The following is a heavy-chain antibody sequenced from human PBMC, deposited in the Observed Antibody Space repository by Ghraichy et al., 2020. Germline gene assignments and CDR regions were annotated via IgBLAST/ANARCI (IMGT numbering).Heavy chain of an antibody. J-gene: IGHJ4*02. V-gene: IGHV3-64D*06. CDR1: GFTFSSYP. CDR3: VMLVTSTGWYGGFDY. Sequence: GGSLRLSCSASGFTFSSYPMHWVRQAPGKGLEYVSGIGAKGSLHYADSVKGRFTISRDNSKNTLYLQMSSLRAEDTAVYYCVMLVTSTGWYGGFDYWGRGTLVTVSS. CDR2: IGAKGSL. D-gene: IGHD6-19*01.